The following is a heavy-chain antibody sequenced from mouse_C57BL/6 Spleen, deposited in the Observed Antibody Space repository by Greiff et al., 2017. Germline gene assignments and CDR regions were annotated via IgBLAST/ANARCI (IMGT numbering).Heavy chain of an antibody. D-gene: IGHD2-5*01. J-gene: IGHJ4*01. CDR3: AREDYSNSYYYAMDY. CDR2: ISDGGSYT. V-gene: IGHV5-4*01. Sequence: EVKLMESGGGLVKPGGSLKLSCAASGFTFSSYAMSWVRQTPEKRLEWVATISDGGSYTYYPDNVKGRFTISRDNAKNNLYLQMSHLKSEDTAMYYCAREDYSNSYYYAMDYWGQGTSVTVSS. CDR1: GFTFSSYA.